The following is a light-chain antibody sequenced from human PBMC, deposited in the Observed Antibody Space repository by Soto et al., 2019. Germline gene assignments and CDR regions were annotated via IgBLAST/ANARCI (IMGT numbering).Light chain of an antibody. J-gene: IGKJ1*01. Sequence: DIQMTQSPSTLSASVGDRVTITCRASQSIDGWLAWYQQKTGQAPELLVSKASSLESGVPSRFSGSGSGTEFTLTISSLQPDDFATYYCQHYHSSPWTFGQGTKVGIK. CDR1: QSIDGW. CDR2: KAS. V-gene: IGKV1-5*03. CDR3: QHYHSSPWT.